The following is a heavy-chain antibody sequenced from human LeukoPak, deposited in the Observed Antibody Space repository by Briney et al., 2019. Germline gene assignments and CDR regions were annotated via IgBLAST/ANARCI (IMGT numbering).Heavy chain of an antibody. CDR2: INPNSGGT. Sequence: ASVKVSCKASGYTFTGYYMHWVRQAPGQGLEWMGWINPNSGGTNYAQKFQGRVTMTRDTSISTASMELSRLRSDDTAVYYCARDYYGSGSYYGHMDVWGKGTTVTVSS. D-gene: IGHD3-10*01. V-gene: IGHV1-2*02. CDR1: GYTFTGYY. J-gene: IGHJ6*03. CDR3: ARDYYGSGSYYGHMDV.